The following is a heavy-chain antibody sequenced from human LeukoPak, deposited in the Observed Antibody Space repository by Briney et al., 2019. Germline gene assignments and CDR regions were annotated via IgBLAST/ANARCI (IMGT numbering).Heavy chain of an antibody. J-gene: IGHJ4*02. Sequence: GGSLRLSCVASGFIFSDYAINWVRQAPGKGLEWVSVVSGGGDSTRYAESVKGRFITSRDNSKNIVYLHMNRLTVDDTAMYYCERGWFGKVGDFWGRGTLVTVSS. D-gene: IGHD3-10*01. CDR2: VSGGGDST. CDR3: ERGWFGKVGDF. V-gene: IGHV3-23*01. CDR1: GFIFSDYA.